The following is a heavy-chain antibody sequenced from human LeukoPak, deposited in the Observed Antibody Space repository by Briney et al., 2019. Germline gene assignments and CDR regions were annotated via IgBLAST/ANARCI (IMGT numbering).Heavy chain of an antibody. CDR2: ISGSGGST. J-gene: IGHJ4*02. D-gene: IGHD6-13*01. CDR3: AILYSSSWYVGY. V-gene: IGHV3-23*01. Sequence: GGSLRLSCAASGFTFSSYAMSWVRQAPGKGLEWVSGISGSGGSTYYADSVKGRFTITRDNSKNTPYLQMNSLRAEDTAVYYCAILYSSSWYVGYWGQGTLVTVSS. CDR1: GFTFSSYA.